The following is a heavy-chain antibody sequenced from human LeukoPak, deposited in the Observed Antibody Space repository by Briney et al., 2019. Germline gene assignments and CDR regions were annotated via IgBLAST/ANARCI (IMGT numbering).Heavy chain of an antibody. CDR2: IKSDGSST. D-gene: IGHD2-8*02. Sequence: PGGSLRLSCAASGFTFSSYWMHWVRQAPGKGLVWVSRIKSDGSSTNFADSVKGRFTISRDNAKNTLYLQMNSLRDEDTAVYYCAREFRVLPDIWAREKMGRVSS. CDR3: AREFRVLPDI. V-gene: IGHV3-74*01. J-gene: IGHJ3*02. CDR1: GFTFSSYW.